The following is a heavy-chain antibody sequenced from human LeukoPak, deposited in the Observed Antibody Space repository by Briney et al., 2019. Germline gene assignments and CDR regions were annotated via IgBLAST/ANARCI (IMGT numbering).Heavy chain of an antibody. D-gene: IGHD5-12*01. J-gene: IGHJ4*02. CDR2: VSGSGGST. CDR1: GFTFSSYA. V-gene: IGHV3-23*01. Sequence: GGSLRLSCAASGFTFSSYAMSSVRHPPGRGLEWVSGVSGSGGSTYYADSVKGRFTISRDNSKNTLYLQMNSLRAEDTAVYYCAKDLDIVATITGNWGQGTLVTVSS. CDR3: AKDLDIVATITGN.